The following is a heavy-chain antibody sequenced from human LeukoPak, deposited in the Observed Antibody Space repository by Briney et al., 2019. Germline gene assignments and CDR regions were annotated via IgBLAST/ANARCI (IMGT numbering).Heavy chain of an antibody. CDR3: AQNGYYFYYMDV. CDR1: GFTFSSYG. Sequence: TGGSLRLSCAASGFTFSSYGMSWVRQAPGKGLEWVSAISGSGGSTYYADSVKGRFTISRDNSKNTLYLQMNSLRAEDTAVYYCAQNGYYFYYMDVWGKGTTVTISS. CDR2: ISGSGGST. J-gene: IGHJ6*03. D-gene: IGHD3-10*01. V-gene: IGHV3-23*01.